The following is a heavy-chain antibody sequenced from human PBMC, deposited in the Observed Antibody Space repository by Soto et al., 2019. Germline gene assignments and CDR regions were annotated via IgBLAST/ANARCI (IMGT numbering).Heavy chain of an antibody. J-gene: IGHJ6*03. CDR3: APCLSGGYDFWSGYYTSEKNYYMDV. Sequence: GGSLRLSCAASGFTFSSYWMSWVRQAPGKGLEWVANIKQDGSEKYYVDSVKGRFTISRDNAKNSLYLQMNSLRAEDTAVYYCAPCLSGGYDFWSGYYTSEKNYYMDVWGKGTTVTVSS. V-gene: IGHV3-7*01. D-gene: IGHD3-3*01. CDR1: GFTFSSYW. CDR2: IKQDGSEK.